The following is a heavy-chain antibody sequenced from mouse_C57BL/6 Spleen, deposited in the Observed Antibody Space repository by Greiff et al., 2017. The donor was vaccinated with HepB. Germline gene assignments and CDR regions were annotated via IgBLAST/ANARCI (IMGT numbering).Heavy chain of an antibody. CDR1: GYTFRSYD. D-gene: IGHD3-1*01. CDR2: ICPRDGST. CDR3: ARCSGGYYSMDY. Sequence: VQRVESGPELVKPGASVKLSCKASGYTFRSYDINWVHQRPGKGLEWIGWICPRDGSTKYNEKFKGKATLTVDTSSSTAYMELHSLTSEDSAVYCWARCSGGYYSMDYWGQGTSVTVSS. J-gene: IGHJ4*01. V-gene: IGHV1-85*01.